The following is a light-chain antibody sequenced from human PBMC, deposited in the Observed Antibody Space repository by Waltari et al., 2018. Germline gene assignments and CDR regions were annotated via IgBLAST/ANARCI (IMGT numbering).Light chain of an antibody. J-gene: IGKJ3*01. CDR2: LGS. Sequence: DIVMTQSPLSLPVTPGAPASISCRSSQSLLHSNGYNYLDWYLQKPGQSPQLLIYLGSNRASGVPDRFGGSGSGTDFTLKISRVEAEDVGVYYCMQALQTPRTFGPGTKVDIK. CDR1: QSLLHSNGYNY. CDR3: MQALQTPRT. V-gene: IGKV2-28*01.